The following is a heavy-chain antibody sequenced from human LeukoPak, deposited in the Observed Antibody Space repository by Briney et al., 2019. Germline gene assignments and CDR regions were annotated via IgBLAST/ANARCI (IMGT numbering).Heavy chain of an antibody. Sequence: PSETLSLTCTVSGGSISSYYWSWIRQPPGKGLEWIGYIYYSGSTNYNPSLKSRVTISVDTSKNQFSLKLSSVTAADTAVYYCARVTGYYYGSGSYYNRYYFDYWGQGTLVTVSS. V-gene: IGHV4-59*01. CDR1: GGSISSYY. CDR3: ARVTGYYYGSGSYYNRYYFDY. D-gene: IGHD3-10*01. J-gene: IGHJ4*02. CDR2: IYYSGST.